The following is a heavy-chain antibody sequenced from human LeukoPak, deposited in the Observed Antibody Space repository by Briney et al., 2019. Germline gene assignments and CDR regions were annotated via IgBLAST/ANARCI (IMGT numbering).Heavy chain of an antibody. D-gene: IGHD6-13*01. CDR1: GFTFSSYE. Sequence: GGSLRLSCAASGFTFSSYEMNWVRQAPGKGLEWVAFIRYDGSNKYYADSVKGRFTISRDNSKNTLYLQMNSLRAEDTAVYYCAIRPIAAAGLQVQHWGQGTLVTVSS. V-gene: IGHV3-30*02. CDR2: IRYDGSNK. J-gene: IGHJ1*01. CDR3: AIRPIAAAGLQVQH.